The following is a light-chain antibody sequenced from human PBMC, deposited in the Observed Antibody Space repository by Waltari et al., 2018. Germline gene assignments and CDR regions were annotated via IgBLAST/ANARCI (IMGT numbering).Light chain of an antibody. CDR3: QQRSNWPT. CDR1: QSVSSY. Sequence: EIVLTQSPATLSLSPGERATLSCRASQSVSSYLAWYQQKPGQAHRPLIYDASNRATSVPARFSGSGSGTDFTLTISSLEPEDFAVYYCQQRSNWPTFGQGTKVEIK. CDR2: DAS. J-gene: IGKJ1*01. V-gene: IGKV3-11*01.